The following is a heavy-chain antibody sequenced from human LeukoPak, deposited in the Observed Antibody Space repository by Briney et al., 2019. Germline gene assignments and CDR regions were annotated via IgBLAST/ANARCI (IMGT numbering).Heavy chain of an antibody. CDR3: TSRKEYSTSSVYY. CDR2: ISVSGATT. V-gene: IGHV3-23*01. D-gene: IGHD6-6*01. Sequence: GGSLRLSCAASGFTFSSYAMSWVRQAPGKGLEWISTISVSGATTYYADSVQGRFTTSRDNSKNTLSLRMNNLRAEDSAIYYCTSRKEYSTSSVYYWGQGTLVTVSS. CDR1: GFTFSSYA. J-gene: IGHJ4*02.